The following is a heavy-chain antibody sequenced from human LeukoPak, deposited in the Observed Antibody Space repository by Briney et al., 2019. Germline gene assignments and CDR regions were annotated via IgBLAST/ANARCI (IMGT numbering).Heavy chain of an antibody. J-gene: IGHJ2*01. CDR1: GYSISSGYY. CDR2: INHSGST. D-gene: IGHD5-12*01. Sequence: SETLSLTCTVSGYSISSGYYWSWIRQPPGKGLEWIGEINHSGSTDYNASLKSRVTISLDTSKNQFSLNLNSVTAADTAVYYCAREYSGSFDLWGRGTLVTVSS. CDR3: AREYSGSFDL. V-gene: IGHV4-38-2*02.